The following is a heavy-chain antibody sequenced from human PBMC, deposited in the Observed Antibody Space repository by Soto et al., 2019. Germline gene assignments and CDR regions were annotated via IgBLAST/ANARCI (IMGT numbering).Heavy chain of an antibody. CDR1: GFTFSSYW. J-gene: IGHJ4*02. CDR3: ARELDNWNDVGVDY. D-gene: IGHD1-1*01. Sequence: GGSLRLSCAASGFTFSSYWMHWVRQAPGKGLVLVSRINSDGSSTSYADSVKGRFTISRDNAKNTLYLQMNSLRAEDTAVYYCARELDNWNDVGVDYWGQGTLVTVSS. V-gene: IGHV3-74*01. CDR2: INSDGSST.